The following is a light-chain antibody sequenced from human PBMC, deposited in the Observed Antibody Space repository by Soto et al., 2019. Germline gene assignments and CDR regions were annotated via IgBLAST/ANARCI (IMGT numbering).Light chain of an antibody. J-gene: IGKJ1*01. V-gene: IGKV1-5*01. CDR2: DAS. CDR1: QSISSW. CDR3: QQCYMGWT. Sequence: DIQMTQSPSTLSASVGDRVTITCRASQSISSWLAWYQQXPGKAPKILIYDASSSESGVPSRFSGSGSGTEFTLTISSLPPDDFATYYCQQCYMGWTFGQGTQVDIK.